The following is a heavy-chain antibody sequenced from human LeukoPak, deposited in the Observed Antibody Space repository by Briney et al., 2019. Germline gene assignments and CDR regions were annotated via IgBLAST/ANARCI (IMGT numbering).Heavy chain of an antibody. D-gene: IGHD2-15*01. CDR3: ARGRVTRRRCSGGSCDHYYMDV. CDR2: INHSGST. V-gene: IGHV4-34*01. Sequence: SETLSLTCAVYGGSFSGYYWRWIRQPPGKGLEWIGEINHSGSTNYNPSLKSRVTISVDTSKNQFSLKLSSVTAADTAVYYCARGRVTRRRCSGGSCDHYYMDVWGKGTTVTVSS. J-gene: IGHJ6*03. CDR1: GGSFSGYY.